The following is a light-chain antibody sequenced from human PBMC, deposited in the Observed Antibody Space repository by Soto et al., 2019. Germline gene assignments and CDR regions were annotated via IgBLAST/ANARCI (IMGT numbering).Light chain of an antibody. CDR3: QQSYSTPLT. CDR1: QSISSY. V-gene: IGKV1-39*01. Sequence: GDRVTITCRASQSISSYLNWYQQKPGKAPKLLIYAASSLQSGVPSRFNGSGSGTDFTLTISSLQPEDFATYYCQQSYSTPLTFGGGTKVEIK. J-gene: IGKJ4*01. CDR2: AAS.